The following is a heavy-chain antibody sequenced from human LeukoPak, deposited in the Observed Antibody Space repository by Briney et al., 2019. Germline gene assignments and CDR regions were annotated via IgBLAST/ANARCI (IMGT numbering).Heavy chain of an antibody. D-gene: IGHD2-15*01. CDR1: GYSIRSGYY. Sequence: PSETLSLTCTVSGYSIRSGYYWGWIRQPPGKEMEWIGSIYHSGNTYYNPSLKSRVIMAVDTSKNQFSLKLRSVTAADTAVYYCARGPGGAAGVYFDYWGQGTLVAVSS. CDR2: IYHSGNT. J-gene: IGHJ4*02. CDR3: ARGPGGAAGVYFDY. V-gene: IGHV4-38-2*02.